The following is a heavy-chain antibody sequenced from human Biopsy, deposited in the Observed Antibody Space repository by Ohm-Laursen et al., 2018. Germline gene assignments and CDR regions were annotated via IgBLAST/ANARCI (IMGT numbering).Heavy chain of an antibody. CDR2: TTNGVRGFTT. Sequence: GSLRLSCSASGFTFSDHYMDWVRQAPGKGLEWVGRTTNGVRGFTTEYAASVEGRFTISRDDSKNSLYLQMNSLKIDDTAVYFCAASFYENHPLGYWGQGTLVTVSS. V-gene: IGHV3-72*01. D-gene: IGHD2/OR15-2a*01. J-gene: IGHJ4*02. CDR3: AASFYENHPLGY. CDR1: GFTFSDHY.